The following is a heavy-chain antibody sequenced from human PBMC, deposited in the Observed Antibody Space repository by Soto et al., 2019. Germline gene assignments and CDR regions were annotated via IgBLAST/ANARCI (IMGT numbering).Heavy chain of an antibody. CDR3: ARAVPDYGDERYYFDY. D-gene: IGHD4-17*01. CDR1: GGSISSGGYS. V-gene: IGHV4-30-2*01. Sequence: SETLSLTCAVSGGSISSGGYSWSWIRQPPGKGLEWIGYIYHSGSTYYNPSLKSRVTISVDRSKNQFSLKLSSVTAADTAVYYCARAVPDYGDERYYFDYWGQGTLVTVSS. CDR2: IYHSGST. J-gene: IGHJ4*02.